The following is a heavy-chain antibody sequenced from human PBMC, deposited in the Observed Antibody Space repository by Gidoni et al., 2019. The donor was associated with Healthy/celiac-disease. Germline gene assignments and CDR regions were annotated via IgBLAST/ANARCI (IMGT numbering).Heavy chain of an antibody. CDR2: IIPIFGTA. CDR3: ARGFTIFGVVRGFDY. D-gene: IGHD3-3*01. Sequence: QVQLVQSGAEVKKPGSSVQVSCKASGGTFSNYVISWVRQAPGQGLEWMGGIIPIFGTANYAQKFQGRVTITADESTSTAYMELSSLRSEDTAVYYCARGFTIFGVVRGFDYWGQGTLVTVSS. V-gene: IGHV1-69*01. CDR1: GGTFSNYV. J-gene: IGHJ4*02.